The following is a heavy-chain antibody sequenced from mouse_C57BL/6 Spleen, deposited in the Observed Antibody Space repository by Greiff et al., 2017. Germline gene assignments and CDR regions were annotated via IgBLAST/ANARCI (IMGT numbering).Heavy chain of an antibody. CDR3: ARSGGYDTAMDY. Sequence: VQLQQSGPELVKPGASVKISCKASGYTFTDYYMNWVKQSHGKSLEWIGDINPNNGGTSYNQKFKGKATLTVDKSSSTAYMELRSLTSEDSAVYYCARSGGYDTAMDYWGQGTSATVSS. CDR2: INPNNGGT. D-gene: IGHD2-2*01. CDR1: GYTFTDYY. V-gene: IGHV1-26*01. J-gene: IGHJ4*01.